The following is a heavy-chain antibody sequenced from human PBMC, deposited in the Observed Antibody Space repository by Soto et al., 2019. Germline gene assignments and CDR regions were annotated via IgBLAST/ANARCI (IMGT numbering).Heavy chain of an antibody. CDR1: GGTFSSYA. J-gene: IGHJ4*02. V-gene: IGHV1-69*12. D-gene: IGHD3-3*01. Sequence: QVQLVQSGAEVKKPGSSVKVSCKASGGTFSSYAISWVRQAPGQGLEWMGGIIPIFGTANYAQKFQGIVTLTALASTRTAYMELSSLRSEDTAGYCWARGRVRFLEWLGSEGWGQGTLVTVSS. CDR2: IIPIFGTA. CDR3: ARGRVRFLEWLGSEG.